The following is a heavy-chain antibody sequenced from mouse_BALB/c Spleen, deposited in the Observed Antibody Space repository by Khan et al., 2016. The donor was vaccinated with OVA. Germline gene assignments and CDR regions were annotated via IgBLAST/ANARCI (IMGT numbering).Heavy chain of an antibody. J-gene: IGHJ3*01. D-gene: IGHD2-1*01. CDR2: IYPGNVNI. Sequence: VQLQQSGPELVKPRASVRISCKASGYTFTSYYIHWVRQRPGQGLEWIGWIYPGNVNINYNENFKGKATLTADKSSSPAYMQLSSLTSEDSAFYCCAGECYYGKSRAGFAYWGQGTLVTVSA. CDR3: AGECYYGKSRAGFAY. CDR1: GYTFTSYY. V-gene: IGHV1S56*01.